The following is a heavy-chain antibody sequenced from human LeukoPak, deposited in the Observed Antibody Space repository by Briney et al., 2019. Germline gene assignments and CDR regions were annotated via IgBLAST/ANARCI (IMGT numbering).Heavy chain of an antibody. D-gene: IGHD6-13*01. Sequence: SETLSLTCAVYGGSFSGYYWSWIRQPPGKGLEWIGEINHSGSTNYNPSLKSRVTISVDTSKNQFSLKLSSLTAADTAVYYCARGIAATGKVDYWGQGTLVTVSS. V-gene: IGHV4-34*01. CDR1: GGSFSGYY. CDR2: INHSGST. J-gene: IGHJ4*02. CDR3: ARGIAATGKVDY.